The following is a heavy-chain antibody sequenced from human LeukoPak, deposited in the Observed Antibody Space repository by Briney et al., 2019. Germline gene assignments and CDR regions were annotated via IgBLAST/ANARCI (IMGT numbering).Heavy chain of an antibody. Sequence: SETLSLTCTVSGGSISSSSYYWGWIRQPPGKGLEWIGSIYYSGSTYYNPSLKSRVTISVDTSKNQFSLKLSSVTAADTAVYYCARGDCSGGSCYGDNWFDPWGQGTLVTVSS. CDR3: ARGDCSGGSCYGDNWFDP. V-gene: IGHV4-39*07. CDR2: IYYSGST. CDR1: GGSISSSSYY. D-gene: IGHD2-15*01. J-gene: IGHJ5*02.